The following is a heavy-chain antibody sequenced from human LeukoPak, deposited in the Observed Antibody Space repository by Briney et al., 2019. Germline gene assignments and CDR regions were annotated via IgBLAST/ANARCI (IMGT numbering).Heavy chain of an antibody. CDR3: AKDGYVSGSYPYYFDC. J-gene: IGHJ4*02. CDR2: ISSSGSTI. CDR1: GFTFSSYE. V-gene: IGHV3-48*03. Sequence: PGGSLRLSCAASGFTFSSYEMNWVRQAPGKGLEWVSYISSSGSTIYYADSVKGRFTISRDNAKNSLYLQMNSLRVEDTAVYYCAKDGYVSGSYPYYFDCWGQGTLVTVSS. D-gene: IGHD3-10*01.